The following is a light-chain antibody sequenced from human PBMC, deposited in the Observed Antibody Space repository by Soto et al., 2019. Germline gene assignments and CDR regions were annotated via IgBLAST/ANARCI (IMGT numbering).Light chain of an antibody. CDR1: QSVSTY. V-gene: IGKV3-11*01. CDR3: QQRSNWLT. Sequence: IVLTQSPATLSLWPGETAILSCRASQSVSTYLSWYQQKPGQAPRLLIYDASNRATGIPARFSGSGSGTDFTLTISSLEPEDFAVYYCQQRSNWLTFGGGTKVEIK. CDR2: DAS. J-gene: IGKJ4*01.